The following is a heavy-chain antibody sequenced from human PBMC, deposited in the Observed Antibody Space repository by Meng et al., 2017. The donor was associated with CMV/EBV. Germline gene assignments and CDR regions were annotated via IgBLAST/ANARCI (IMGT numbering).Heavy chain of an antibody. CDR3: ARGSSGYCSGGSCYSDY. Sequence: GSLRLSCAVHGWSFSGYYWSWNRQHPGKGMDWIGEINHSGSTNYNPSLKSRVTISVDTYKNQFSLKLSPVTAEDTAVYYCARGSSGYCSGGSCYSDYWGQGTMVTVSS. D-gene: IGHD2-15*01. CDR1: GWSFSGYY. J-gene: IGHJ4*02. CDR2: INHSGST. V-gene: IGHV4-34*01.